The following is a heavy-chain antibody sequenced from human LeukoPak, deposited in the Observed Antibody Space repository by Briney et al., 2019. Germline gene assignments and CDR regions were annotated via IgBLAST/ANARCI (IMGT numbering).Heavy chain of an antibody. J-gene: IGHJ4*02. V-gene: IGHV4-34*01. CDR3: ARGTVGAATKFDY. D-gene: IGHD2-15*01. CDR1: GGSFSGYY. Sequence: SETLSLTCAVYGGSFSGYYWSWIRQPPGKGLEWTGEINHSGSTNYNPSLKSRVTISVDTSKNQFSLKLSSVTAADTAVYYCARGTVGAATKFDYWGQGTLVTVSS. CDR2: INHSGST.